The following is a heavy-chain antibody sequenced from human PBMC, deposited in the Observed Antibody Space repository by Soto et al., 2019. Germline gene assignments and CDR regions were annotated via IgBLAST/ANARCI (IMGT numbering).Heavy chain of an antibody. CDR3: ARTDYGDFWGYYGMDV. V-gene: IGHV1-18*01. Sequence: ASVKVSCKASGYTFTSYGISWVRQAPGQGLEWMGWISAYNGNTNYAQKLQGRVTMTTDTSTSTAYMELRSLRSDDTAVYYCARTDYGDFWGYYGMDVWGQGTTVTVSS. CDR1: GYTFTSYG. D-gene: IGHD4-17*01. CDR2: ISAYNGNT. J-gene: IGHJ6*02.